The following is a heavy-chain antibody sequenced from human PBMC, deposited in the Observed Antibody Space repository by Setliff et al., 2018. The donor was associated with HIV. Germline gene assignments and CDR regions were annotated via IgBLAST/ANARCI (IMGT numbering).Heavy chain of an antibody. J-gene: IGHJ4*02. D-gene: IGHD5-12*01. CDR3: ARKGWNAYEAFDY. CDR1: GGSFSGYY. Sequence: SETLSLTCGVYGGSFSGYYWSWIRQPPGKGLEWIGEINHSGSSYYNPSLKSRVTITIDTSKRQFSLKLTSVTAADTAIYYCARKGWNAYEAFDYWGQGTLVTVSS. CDR2: INHSGSS. V-gene: IGHV4-34*01.